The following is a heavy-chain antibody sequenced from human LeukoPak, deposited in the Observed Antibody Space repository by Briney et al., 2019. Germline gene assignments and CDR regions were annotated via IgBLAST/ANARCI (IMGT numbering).Heavy chain of an antibody. Sequence: ASVKVSCKASGYTFTGYYMHWVRQAPGQGLEWMGRISAYNGNTEYAQKFQGRVTMTRDTSTSTAYMELRSLRSDDTAVYYCARDQRDGSGRSRSNYYFDYWGRGTLVTVSS. V-gene: IGHV1-18*04. CDR3: ARDQRDGSGRSRSNYYFDY. CDR1: GYTFTGYY. CDR2: ISAYNGNT. D-gene: IGHD1-26*01. J-gene: IGHJ4*02.